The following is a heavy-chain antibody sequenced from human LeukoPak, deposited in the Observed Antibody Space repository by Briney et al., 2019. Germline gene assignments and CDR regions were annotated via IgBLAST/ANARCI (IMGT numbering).Heavy chain of an antibody. J-gene: IGHJ6*03. Sequence: GGSLRLSRAASGFRFNTYWMSWVRQAPGKGLEWVANIKQDGNEKYYADSVKGRFTISRDNGKNSLDLQMNSLRAEDTAVYYCARDPYSGSYGNYYYYFMDVWGKGTTVTISS. CDR2: IKQDGNEK. D-gene: IGHD1-26*01. V-gene: IGHV3-7*01. CDR3: ARDPYSGSYGNYYYYFMDV. CDR1: GFRFNTYW.